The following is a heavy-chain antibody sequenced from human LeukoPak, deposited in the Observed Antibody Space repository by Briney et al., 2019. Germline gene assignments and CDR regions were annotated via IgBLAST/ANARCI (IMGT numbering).Heavy chain of an antibody. CDR1: GFTFSSYD. J-gene: IGHJ4*02. CDR2: IGTAGDT. Sequence: GGSLRLSCAASGFTFSSYDMHWVRQATGKGLEWVSAIGTAGDTYYPGSVKGRFTISRENAKNSLYLQMNSLRAGDTAVYYCARGGTNYYDSSGPFDYWGQGTLVTVSS. D-gene: IGHD3-22*01. V-gene: IGHV3-13*01. CDR3: ARGGTNYYDSSGPFDY.